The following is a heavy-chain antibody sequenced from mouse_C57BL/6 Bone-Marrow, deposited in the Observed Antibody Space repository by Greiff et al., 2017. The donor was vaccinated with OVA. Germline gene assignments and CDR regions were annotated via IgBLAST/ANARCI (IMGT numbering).Heavy chain of an antibody. CDR2: IDPETGGT. CDR3: IYYYGIRGY. J-gene: IGHJ2*01. Sequence: QVQLKESGAELVRPGASVTLSCKASGYTFTDYEMHWVKQTPVHGLEWIGAIDPETGGTAYNQKFKGKAILTADKSSSTAYMELRSLTSEDSAVYYCIYYYGIRGYWGQGTTLTVSS. CDR1: GYTFTDYE. D-gene: IGHD1-1*01. V-gene: IGHV1-15*01.